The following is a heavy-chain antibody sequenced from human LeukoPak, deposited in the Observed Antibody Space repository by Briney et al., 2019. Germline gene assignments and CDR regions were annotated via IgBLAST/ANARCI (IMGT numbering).Heavy chain of an antibody. Sequence: GGPLRLSCAASGFIFSNWWMLWFRRPPGKGLESVAHINTDGNYIVYADSVKGRFTISRDNAKNTLYLQMNSLRPEDTGVYYCATFGIDWSLSYWGQGALVTVSS. CDR2: INTDGNYI. CDR1: GFIFSNWW. D-gene: IGHD3-9*01. V-gene: IGHV3-74*01. CDR3: ATFGIDWSLSY. J-gene: IGHJ4*02.